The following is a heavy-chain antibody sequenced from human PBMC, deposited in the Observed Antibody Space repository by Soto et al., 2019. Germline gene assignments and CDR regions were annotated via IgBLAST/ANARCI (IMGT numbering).Heavy chain of an antibody. Sequence: QITLKESGPTLVKPTQTLTLTCAFSGLSLTTNGLSVGWVRQPPGKAREWLALIYWDDDKRYSPSLKSRLTITRDTSKNQVVLTMTNMDPVDTATYHCAHSSTDLNHAMDVWGQGTTVSVSS. D-gene: IGHD3-3*01. J-gene: IGHJ6*02. CDR2: IYWDDDK. CDR1: GLSLTTNGLS. CDR3: AHSSTDLNHAMDV. V-gene: IGHV2-5*02.